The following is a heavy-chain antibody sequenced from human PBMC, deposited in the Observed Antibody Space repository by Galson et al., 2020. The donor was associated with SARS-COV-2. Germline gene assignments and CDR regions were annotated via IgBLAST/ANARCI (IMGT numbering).Heavy chain of an antibody. Sequence: SETLSLTCTVSGGSIRDTSYYWGWIRQPPGKGLEWIGSIYYSVNTYYNPSLKNRVTISVDTSQTQFSLKVSSVTATDTAVYYCARATGGLSSSWYLRGPGTTVTVSS. D-gene: IGHD6-13*01. CDR2: IYYSVNT. V-gene: IGHV4-39*07. CDR3: ARATGGLSSSWYL. J-gene: IGHJ6*02. CDR1: GGSIRDTSYY.